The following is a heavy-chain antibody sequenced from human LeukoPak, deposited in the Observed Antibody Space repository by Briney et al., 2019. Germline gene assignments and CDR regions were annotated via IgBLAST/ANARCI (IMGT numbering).Heavy chain of an antibody. J-gene: IGHJ1*01. D-gene: IGHD6-13*01. V-gene: IGHV4-30-2*05. CDR3: AKDARPSFIALEYFQH. CDR1: GGSISSGGYS. CDR2: IYYSGST. Sequence: SETLSLTCAVSGGSISSGGYSWSWIRQPPGKGLEWIGYIYYSGSTYYNPSLKSRVTISVDTSKNQFSLKLSSVTAADTAVYYCAKDARPSFIALEYFQHWGQGTLVTVSS.